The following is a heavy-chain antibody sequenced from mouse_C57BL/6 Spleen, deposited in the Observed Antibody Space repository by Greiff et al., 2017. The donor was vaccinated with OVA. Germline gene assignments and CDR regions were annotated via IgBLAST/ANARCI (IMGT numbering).Heavy chain of an antibody. CDR1: DYSITSGYY. V-gene: IGHV3-6*01. Sequence: EVKLQESGPGLVKPSQSLSLTCSVTDYSITSGYYWNWIRQFPGNKLEWMGYISYDGSNNYNPSLKNRISITRDTSKNQFFLKLNSVTTEDTATYYCAMAGYDGWFAYWGQGTLVTVSA. CDR3: AMAGYDGWFAY. D-gene: IGHD2-2*01. J-gene: IGHJ3*01. CDR2: ISYDGSN.